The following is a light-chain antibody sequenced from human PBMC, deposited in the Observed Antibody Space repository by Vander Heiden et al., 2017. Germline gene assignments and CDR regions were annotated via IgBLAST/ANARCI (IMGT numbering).Light chain of an antibody. CDR2: EDN. J-gene: IGLJ3*02. CDR1: SGSIASNY. CDR3: QSYDSSNRV. V-gene: IGLV6-57*01. Sequence: NFMLTPPHSVSESPGQTVTISCTRSSGSIASNYVQWYQQRPGSSPTTVIYEDNQRPSGVPDRFSGSIDSSSNSASLTISGLKTEDEADYYCQSYDSSNRVFGGGTKLTVL.